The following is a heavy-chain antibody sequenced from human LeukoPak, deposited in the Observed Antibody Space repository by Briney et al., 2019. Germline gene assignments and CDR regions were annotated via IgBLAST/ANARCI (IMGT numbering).Heavy chain of an antibody. Sequence: PGGSLRLSCAASGFTFCDYYMSWIRQAPGKGLEWVSSITSSSRYIYYADSVKGRFTISRDNAKSSLYLQMNSLRAQDTAVYYCARDPYSGSYGDYYYYYMDVWGKGTTVTISS. CDR1: GFTFCDYY. D-gene: IGHD1-26*01. CDR3: ARDPYSGSYGDYYYYYMDV. CDR2: ITSSSRYI. V-gene: IGHV3-11*06. J-gene: IGHJ6*03.